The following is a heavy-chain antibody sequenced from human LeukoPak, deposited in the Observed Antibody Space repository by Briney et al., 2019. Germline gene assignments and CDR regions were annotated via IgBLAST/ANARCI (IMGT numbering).Heavy chain of an antibody. D-gene: IGHD5-18*01. CDR1: GFTFSSYG. CDR3: ARAGGYGLIDY. V-gene: IGHV3-23*01. Sequence: GGSLRLSCAASGFTFSSYGMSWVRQAPGKGLEWVSAISGSGGSTYYADSVKGRFTISRDNSKNTLYLQMNCLRAEDTAVYYCARAGGYGLIDYWGQGTMVTVSS. CDR2: ISGSGGST. J-gene: IGHJ4*02.